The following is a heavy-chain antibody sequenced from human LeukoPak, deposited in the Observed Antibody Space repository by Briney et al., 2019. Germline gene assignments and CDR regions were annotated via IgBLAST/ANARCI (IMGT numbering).Heavy chain of an antibody. J-gene: IGHJ6*03. CDR2: IYTSGST. Sequence: SETLSLTCTVSGGSISSYYWSWIRQPAGKGLEWIGRIYTSGSTNYNPSLKTRVTMSVDTSKNQFSLKLSPVTAADTAVYYCARTFRVIAAAGLYYYYYMDVWGKGTTVTVSS. V-gene: IGHV4-4*07. D-gene: IGHD6-13*01. CDR3: ARTFRVIAAAGLYYYYYMDV. CDR1: GGSISSYY.